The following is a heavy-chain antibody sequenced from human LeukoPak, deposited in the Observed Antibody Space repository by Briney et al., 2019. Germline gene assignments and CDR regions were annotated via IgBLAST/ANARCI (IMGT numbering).Heavy chain of an antibody. J-gene: IGHJ6*02. Sequence: PGGSLRLSCEASGFTFSSHWMSWVRQAPGKGLEWVAIIKQDGSEKDYMDSVTGRFTISRDNAKNSLYLQMNSLRDEDTAVYYCARDTSAWRYGMDVWGQGTTVTVSS. CDR2: IKQDGSEK. D-gene: IGHD6-19*01. V-gene: IGHV3-7*01. CDR3: ARDTSAWRYGMDV. CDR1: GFTFSSHW.